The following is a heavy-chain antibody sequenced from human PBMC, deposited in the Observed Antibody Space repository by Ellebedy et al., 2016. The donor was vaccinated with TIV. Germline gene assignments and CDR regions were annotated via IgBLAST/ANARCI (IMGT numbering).Heavy chain of an antibody. V-gene: IGHV3-15*01. CDR2: NKSKTDGGTT. Sequence: PGGSLRLSCAASGFTFSNVWMSRVRQAPGKGLEWVGRNKSKTDGGTTDYAAPVKGRFTISRDDSKNTLYLQMNSLKTEDTAVYYCTTFLEWLLYRLDYWGQGTLVTVSS. CDR3: TTFLEWLLYRLDY. D-gene: IGHD3-3*01. J-gene: IGHJ4*02. CDR1: GFTFSNVW.